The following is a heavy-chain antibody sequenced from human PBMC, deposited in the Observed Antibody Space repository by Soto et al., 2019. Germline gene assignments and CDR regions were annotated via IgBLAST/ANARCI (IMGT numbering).Heavy chain of an antibody. V-gene: IGHV1-18*01. CDR1: GYTFTRCG. D-gene: IGHD5-12*01. CDR3: AREGVAPYYYYGMDV. J-gene: IGHJ6*02. CDR2: ISTYNGDT. Sequence: ASVKVSCKASGYTFTRCGIMWVRQDPGQGLEWMGWISTYNGDTNYAQTFQGRVTMTTDTSTSTVHMEVRSLRSDDTAVYYCAREGVAPYYYYGMDVWGQGTPVTVSS.